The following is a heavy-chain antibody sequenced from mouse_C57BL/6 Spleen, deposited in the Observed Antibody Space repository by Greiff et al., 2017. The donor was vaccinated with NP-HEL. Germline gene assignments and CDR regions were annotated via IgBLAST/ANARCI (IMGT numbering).Heavy chain of an antibody. Sequence: EVNVVESGGGLVKPGGSLKLSCAASGFTFSDYGMHWVRQAPEKGLEWVAYISSGSSTIYYADTVKGRFTISRDNAKNTLFLQMTSLRSEDTAMYYCARPGYGAMDYWGQGTSVTVSS. CDR1: GFTFSDYG. CDR2: ISSGSSTI. D-gene: IGHD1-1*01. CDR3: ARPGYGAMDY. V-gene: IGHV5-17*01. J-gene: IGHJ4*01.